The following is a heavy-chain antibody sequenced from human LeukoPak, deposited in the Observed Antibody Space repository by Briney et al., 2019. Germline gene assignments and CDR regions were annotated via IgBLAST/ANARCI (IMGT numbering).Heavy chain of an antibody. CDR3: ARDGSPDYYDSSGYGGYFDY. J-gene: IGHJ4*02. D-gene: IGHD3-22*01. V-gene: IGHV3-33*08. CDR2: IWYDGSNK. Sequence: PGGSLRLSCAASGFTFNSYWMSWVRQAPGKGLEWVAVIWYDGSNKYYADSVKGRFTISRDNSKNTLYLQMNSLRAEDTAVYYCARDGSPDYYDSSGYGGYFDYWGQGTLVTVSS. CDR1: GFTFNSYW.